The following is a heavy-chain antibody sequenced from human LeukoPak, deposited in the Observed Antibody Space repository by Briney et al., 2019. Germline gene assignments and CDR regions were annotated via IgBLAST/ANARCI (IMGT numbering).Heavy chain of an antibody. Sequence: PSETRSLTCSVSGGSITSHYWSWIRQSPGKGLEWISYTSYTGSPRYNPSFQSRVTISLDTSKTHFSLKLTSVTAADTAVYYCARLLNNDNAGDPDTFDMWGPGTMVTVSS. D-gene: IGHD4-17*01. CDR2: TSYTGSP. CDR3: ARLLNNDNAGDPDTFDM. CDR1: GGSITSHY. J-gene: IGHJ3*02. V-gene: IGHV4-59*08.